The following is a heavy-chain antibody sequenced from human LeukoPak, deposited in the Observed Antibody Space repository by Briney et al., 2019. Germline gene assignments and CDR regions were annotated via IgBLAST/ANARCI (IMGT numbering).Heavy chain of an antibody. J-gene: IGHJ6*04. D-gene: IGHD6-19*01. CDR2: IYYSGNT. CDR3: ARCEWLVKTLDV. V-gene: IGHV4-59*01. CDR1: GGSISSYY. Sequence: SETLSLTCTVSGGSISSYYWSWIRQPPGEGLEGMGYIYYSGNTNYNPSLKSRVTISVDTSKNQFSLKLSSVTAADTAVYYCARCEWLVKTLDVWGKGTTVTVSS.